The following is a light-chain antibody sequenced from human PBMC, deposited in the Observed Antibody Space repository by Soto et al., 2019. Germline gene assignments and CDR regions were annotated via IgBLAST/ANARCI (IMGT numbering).Light chain of an antibody. CDR1: QSVSSN. Sequence: EIVLTQSPATLSLSPGERATLSCRASQSVSSNLAWYQQKPAQAPRLLIYDASNRAAGIPARFSSSGSATYFTITISMLEPEDFAVYYCQQRSNWPTFGQGTRLEIK. CDR3: QQRSNWPT. V-gene: IGKV3-11*01. CDR2: DAS. J-gene: IGKJ5*01.